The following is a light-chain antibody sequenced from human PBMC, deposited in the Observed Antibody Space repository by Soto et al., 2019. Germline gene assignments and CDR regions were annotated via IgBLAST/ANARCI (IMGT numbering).Light chain of an antibody. V-gene: IGKV3-20*01. Sequence: EIVLTQSPGTLCLSPGERATLSCRASQSVSSSHLTWYQQKPGQAPRLLIYGASSRATGIPDRFSGSGSGTDVTLTISRLEPEDFAVYYCQQYGSSPWTFGQGTKVEIK. CDR2: GAS. CDR3: QQYGSSPWT. CDR1: QSVSSSH. J-gene: IGKJ1*01.